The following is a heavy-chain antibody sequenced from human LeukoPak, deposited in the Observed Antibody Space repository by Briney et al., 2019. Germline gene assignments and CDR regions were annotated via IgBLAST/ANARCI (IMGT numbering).Heavy chain of an antibody. V-gene: IGHV3-23*01. J-gene: IGHJ6*02. CDR3: AKDVRVGGGGMDV. CDR1: GFTFSSYA. CDR2: ISGSGGNT. Sequence: GGSLRLSCAAPGFTFSSYAMTWVRQAPGKGLEWVSLISGSGGNTYYADSVKGRFTISRDNSKNTLSLQMNSLRAEDTAVYYCAKDVRVGGGGMDVWGQGTPVTVSS. D-gene: IGHD1-26*01.